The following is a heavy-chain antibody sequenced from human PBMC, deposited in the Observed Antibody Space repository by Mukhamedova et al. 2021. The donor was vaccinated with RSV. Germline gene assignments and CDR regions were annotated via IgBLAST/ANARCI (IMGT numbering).Heavy chain of an antibody. V-gene: IGHV3-30*04. CDR3: ARDTGRSYHFDY. J-gene: IGHJ4*02. Sequence: SSYAMHWVRQAPGKGLEWVAVISYDGSNKYYADSVKGRFTISRDNAKNSLYLQMNSLRAEDTAVYYCARDTGRSYHFDYWGQGTL. D-gene: IGHD1-26*01. CDR2: ISYDGSNK. CDR1: SSYA.